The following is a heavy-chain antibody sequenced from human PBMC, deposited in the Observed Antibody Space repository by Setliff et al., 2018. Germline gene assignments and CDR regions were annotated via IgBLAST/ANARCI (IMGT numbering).Heavy chain of an antibody. CDR1: GYTLTELS. CDR3: ARAPYYYDSSGYYRDDAFDI. V-gene: IGHV1-24*01. CDR2: FDPEDGET. J-gene: IGHJ3*02. D-gene: IGHD3-22*01. Sequence: ASVKVSCKVSGYTLTELSMHWVRQAPGKGLEWMGGFDPEDGETIYAQKFQGRVTMTEDTSTDTAYMELSSLRSEDTAVYYCARAPYYYDSSGYYRDDAFDIWGQGTMVTVSS.